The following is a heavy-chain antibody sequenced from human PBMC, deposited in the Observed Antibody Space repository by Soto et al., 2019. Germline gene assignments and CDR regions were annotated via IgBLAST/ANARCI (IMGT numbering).Heavy chain of an antibody. J-gene: IGHJ4*02. V-gene: IGHV4-30-4*08. Sequence: SSETLSLTCTVSGGSISGYYWSWIRQPPGKGLEWIGYIYYSGSTYYNPSLKSRVTISVDTSKNQFSLKLSSVTAADTAVYYCARVGGFGATTIDYWGQGTLVTVSS. CDR3: ARVGGFGATTIDY. D-gene: IGHD3-10*01. CDR1: GGSISGYY. CDR2: IYYSGST.